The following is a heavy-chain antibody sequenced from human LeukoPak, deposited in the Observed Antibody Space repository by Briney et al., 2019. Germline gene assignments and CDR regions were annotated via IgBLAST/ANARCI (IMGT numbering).Heavy chain of an antibody. CDR1: GFTFSSYW. V-gene: IGHV3-74*01. CDR2: ISSEGTST. J-gene: IGHJ4*02. Sequence: PGGSLRLSCAASGFTFSSYWMHWVRQAPGKGLVWVSNISSEGTSTSYADSVRGRFTVSRDNAKNTLSLQMNSLRAEDTAVYYCASPYLDYWGQGTLVTVSS. CDR3: ASPYLDY.